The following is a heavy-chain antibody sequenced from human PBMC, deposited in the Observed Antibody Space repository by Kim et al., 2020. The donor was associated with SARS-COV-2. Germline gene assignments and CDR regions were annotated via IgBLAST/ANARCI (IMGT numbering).Heavy chain of an antibody. D-gene: IGHD3-3*01. Sequence: GGSLRLSCAASGFTFSSYEMNWVRQAPGKGLEWVSYISSSGSTIYYADSVKGRFTISRDNAKNSLYLQMNSLRAEDTAVYYCTRDGRPPEVTFFGLVPTGWVDPWGQGTLVIVSS. V-gene: IGHV3-48*03. CDR3: TRDGRPPEVTFFGLVPTGWVDP. J-gene: IGHJ5*02. CDR1: GFTFSSYE. CDR2: ISSSGSTI.